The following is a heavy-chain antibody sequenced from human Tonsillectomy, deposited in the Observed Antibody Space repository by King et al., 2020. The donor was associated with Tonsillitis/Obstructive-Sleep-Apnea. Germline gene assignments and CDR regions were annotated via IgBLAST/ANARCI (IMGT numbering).Heavy chain of an antibody. V-gene: IGHV3-9*01. CDR1: GFTFDDYA. Sequence: VQLVESGGGLVQPGRSLRLSCAASGFTFDDYAMHWVRQAPGKGLEWVSGISWNSNTIGYEDSVKGRFTISRDNAKNSLYLQMNSLRAEDTALYYCAKDRVPYCGDDCYFGGWGQGTLVTVSS. J-gene: IGHJ4*02. D-gene: IGHD2-21*01. CDR2: ISWNSNTI. CDR3: AKDRVPYCGDDCYFGG.